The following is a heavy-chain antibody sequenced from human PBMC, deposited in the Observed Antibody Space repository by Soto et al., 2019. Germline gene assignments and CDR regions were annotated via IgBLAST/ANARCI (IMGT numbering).Heavy chain of an antibody. CDR3: ARGPNLYYYDSSGYFDY. V-gene: IGHV3-33*01. CDR1: GCTFSSYG. J-gene: IGHJ4*02. D-gene: IGHD3-22*01. CDR2: IWYDGSNK. Sequence: QVQLVESGGGVVQPGRSLRLSCAASGCTFSSYGMHWVRQAPGKGLEWVAVIWYDGSNKYYADSVKGRFTISRDNSKNTLYLQMNSLRAEDTAVYYCARGPNLYYYDSSGYFDYWGQGTLVTVSS.